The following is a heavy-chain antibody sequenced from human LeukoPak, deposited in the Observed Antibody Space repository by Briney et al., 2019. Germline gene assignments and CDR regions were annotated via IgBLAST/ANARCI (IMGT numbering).Heavy chain of an antibody. D-gene: IGHD3-10*02. CDR3: EELGITMIGGV. V-gene: IGHV3-48*03. CDR1: GFTFSSYE. Sequence: GGSLRLSCAATGFTFSSYEMNWVRQAPGKGLEWVSYISSSGSTIYYADSVKGRFTISRDNAKNSLYLQMNSLRAEDTAVYYCEELGITMIGGVWGKGTTVTISS. CDR2: ISSSGSTI. J-gene: IGHJ6*04.